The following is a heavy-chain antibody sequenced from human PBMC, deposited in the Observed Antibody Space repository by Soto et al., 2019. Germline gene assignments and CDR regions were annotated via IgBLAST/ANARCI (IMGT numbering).Heavy chain of an antibody. CDR1: VFTFYDFA. CDR2: IRNQTYHETT. J-gene: IGHJ5*01. V-gene: IGHV3-49*03. Sequence: GGSLRLSCTFSVFTFYDFAINLFLQAPVKGLEWVGLIRNQTYHETTEYAASVKGRFTVSRDASNGFAYLQMNSLKTEDSAVYYCTGAESKDKEYLYLSRGKGNLVNVSS. D-gene: IGHD3-16*01. CDR3: TGAESKDKEYLYLS.